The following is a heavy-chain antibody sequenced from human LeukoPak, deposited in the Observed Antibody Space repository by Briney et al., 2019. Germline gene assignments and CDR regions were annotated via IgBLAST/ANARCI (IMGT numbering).Heavy chain of an antibody. Sequence: GGSLRLSCAASGFTFSSYAMSWVRQAPGKGLEWVSAISGSGGTTYYADSVKGRFTISRDNAKNTLYLQMNSLRAEDTAVYYCARVQMLWFGGSPYDYWGQGTLVTVSS. CDR3: ARVQMLWFGGSPYDY. CDR2: ISGSGGTT. D-gene: IGHD3-10*01. CDR1: GFTFSSYA. V-gene: IGHV3-23*01. J-gene: IGHJ4*02.